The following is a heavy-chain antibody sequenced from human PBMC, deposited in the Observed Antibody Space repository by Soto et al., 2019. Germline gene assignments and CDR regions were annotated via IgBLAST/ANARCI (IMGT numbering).Heavy chain of an antibody. Sequence: VASVKVSCKVSGYTLTELSMHWVRQAPGKGLEWMGGFDPEDGETIYAQKFQGRVTMTEDTSTDTAYMELSSLRSEDTAVYYCATVGNYCSGGSCSQGFDPWGQGTLVTVSS. V-gene: IGHV1-24*01. J-gene: IGHJ5*02. D-gene: IGHD2-15*01. CDR1: GYTLTELS. CDR2: FDPEDGET. CDR3: ATVGNYCSGGSCSQGFDP.